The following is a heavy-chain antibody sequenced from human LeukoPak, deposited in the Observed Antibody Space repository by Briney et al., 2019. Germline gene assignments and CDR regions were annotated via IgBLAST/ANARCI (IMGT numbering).Heavy chain of an antibody. CDR1: GYTFTGYY. J-gene: IGHJ4*02. Sequence: GASVKVSCKASGYTFTGYYMHWVRQAPGQGLEWMGWINPNSGGTTYAQKFQGRVTMTRDTSISTAYMELSRLRSDDTAVYYCARSDYYGSGSYYTMMYYFDYWGQGTLVTVSS. V-gene: IGHV1-2*02. D-gene: IGHD3-10*01. CDR2: INPNSGGT. CDR3: ARSDYYGSGSYYTMMYYFDY.